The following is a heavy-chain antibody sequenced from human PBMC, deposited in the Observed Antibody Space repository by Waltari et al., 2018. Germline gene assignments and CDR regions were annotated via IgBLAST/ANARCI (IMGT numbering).Heavy chain of an antibody. D-gene: IGHD2-21*01. CDR2: IYNDGTT. Sequence: QLQLQESGPGLVKPSDTLSLSGNCSGASISAGSYYWSWIRQPPGKGLEWIGSIYNDGTTPYSASLKSRVSISLDASNNHISLQLASVTAADPAGYYCARHPRVYCGYVRCSAAFDHWGHAILLTASA. J-gene: IGHJ4*01. V-gene: IGHV4-39*01. CDR3: ARHPRVYCGYVRCSAAFDH. CDR1: GASISAGSYY.